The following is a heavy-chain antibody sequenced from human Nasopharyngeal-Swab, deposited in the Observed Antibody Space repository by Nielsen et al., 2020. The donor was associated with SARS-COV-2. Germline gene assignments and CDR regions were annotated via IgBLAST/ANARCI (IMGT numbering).Heavy chain of an antibody. D-gene: IGHD3-22*01. V-gene: IGHV3-15*01. CDR2: IKSKTDGGTT. CDR3: TTSGYDSTSDAFDI. Sequence: GESLKISCAASGFTFSNAWMSWVRQAQGKGLEWVGRIKSKTDGGTTDYAALVKGRFTISRDDSKNTLYLQMNSLKTEDTAVYYCTTSGYDSTSDAFDIWGQGTMVTVSS. J-gene: IGHJ3*02. CDR1: GFTFSNAW.